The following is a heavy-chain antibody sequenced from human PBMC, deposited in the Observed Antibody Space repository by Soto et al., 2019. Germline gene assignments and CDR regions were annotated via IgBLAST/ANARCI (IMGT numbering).Heavy chain of an antibody. V-gene: IGHV4-4*07. D-gene: IGHD5-18*01. J-gene: IGHJ2*01. Sequence: PSETLSLTCTVSGDSVSKYYWNWIRQPAGKGLEWIGRIYPTGSPNYNPSLKSRVTISMDTSKNQLSLKLTSMTAADTAVYYCARKFEDVDTALRGWYFDLWGRGTLVTVSS. CDR1: GDSVSKYY. CDR3: ARKFEDVDTALRGWYFDL. CDR2: IYPTGSP.